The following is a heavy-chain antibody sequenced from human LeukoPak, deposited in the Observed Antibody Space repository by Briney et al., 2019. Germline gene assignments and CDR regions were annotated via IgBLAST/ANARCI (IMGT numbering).Heavy chain of an antibody. CDR3: ARDEPTVTTGPPVGS. D-gene: IGHD4-17*01. CDR2: INGYGSIT. J-gene: IGHJ4*02. CDR1: GFTFETYW. Sequence: GGSLRLSCAASGFTFETYWMHWVRQAPGKGLEWVSCINGYGSITNYADSVKGRFTISRDKAKNTLYLQMNSLRVEDTAVYYCARDEPTVTTGPPVGSWGQGTLVTVSS. V-gene: IGHV3-74*01.